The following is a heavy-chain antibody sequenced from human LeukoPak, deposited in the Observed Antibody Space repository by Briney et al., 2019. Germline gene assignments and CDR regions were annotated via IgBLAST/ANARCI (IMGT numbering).Heavy chain of an antibody. CDR2: IWYDGSNK. V-gene: IGHV3-33*01. CDR3: ARGLHYYDSSGYYSDYYYYYGMDV. Sequence: GGSLRLSCAASGFTFSSYGMHWGRPAPGKGLGGVAVIWYDGSNKYYADSVKGRFTISRDNSKNTLYLQMNSLRAEDTAVYYCARGLHYYDSSGYYSDYYYYYGMDVWGQGTTVTVSS. D-gene: IGHD3-22*01. CDR1: GFTFSSYG. J-gene: IGHJ6*02.